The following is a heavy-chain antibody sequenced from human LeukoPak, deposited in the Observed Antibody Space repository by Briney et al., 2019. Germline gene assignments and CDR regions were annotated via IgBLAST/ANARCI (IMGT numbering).Heavy chain of an antibody. D-gene: IGHD5-18*01. V-gene: IGHV4-31*03. J-gene: IGHJ4*02. CDR1: GASISSGSNC. CDR2: IYDSGTA. CDR3: ARDRSGRGYSCVFGY. Sequence: PSGTLSLTCTVSGASISSGSNCWSWIRQHPGKGLEWIGYIYDSGTAYYNSSLKSRLTISVDTSDNQSSLKLSSVTAATAAVYYCARDRSGRGYSCVFGYWGQENLVTVSS.